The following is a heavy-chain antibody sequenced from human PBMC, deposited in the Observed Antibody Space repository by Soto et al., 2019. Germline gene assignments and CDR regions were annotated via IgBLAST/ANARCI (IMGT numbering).Heavy chain of an antibody. CDR3: ARAVGKYYYYYYMDV. Sequence: GGSLRLSCAASGFTFSSYSMNWVRQAPGKGLEWVSSISSSSSYIYYADSVKGRFTISRDNAKNSLYLQMNSLRAEDTAVYYCARAVGKYYYYYYMDVWGKGTTVTVSS. CDR1: GFTFSSYS. V-gene: IGHV3-21*01. CDR2: ISSSSSYI. J-gene: IGHJ6*03.